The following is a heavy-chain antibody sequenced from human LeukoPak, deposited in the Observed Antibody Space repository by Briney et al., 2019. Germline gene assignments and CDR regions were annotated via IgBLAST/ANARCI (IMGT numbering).Heavy chain of an antibody. CDR1: GFTFSSYA. CDR2: ISYDGSNK. V-gene: IGHV3-30-3*01. J-gene: IGHJ4*02. Sequence: GGSLRLSCAASGFTFSSYAMHWVRQAPGKGLEWVAVISYDGSNKYYADSVKGRFTISRDNSKNTLYLQMNSLRAEDTALYYCARDWTGDSDGIDSWGQGTLVTVSS. CDR3: ARDWTGDSDGIDS. D-gene: IGHD3-10*01.